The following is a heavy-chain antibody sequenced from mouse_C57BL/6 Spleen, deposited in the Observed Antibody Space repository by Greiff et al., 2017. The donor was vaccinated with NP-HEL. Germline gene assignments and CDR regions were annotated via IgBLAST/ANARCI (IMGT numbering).Heavy chain of an antibody. CDR1: GYTFTSYW. J-gene: IGHJ3*01. CDR3: ARWDDYDEGFAY. V-gene: IGHV1-64*01. CDR2: IHPNSGST. D-gene: IGHD2-4*01. Sequence: QVQLQQPGAELVKPGASVKLSCKASGYTFTSYWMHWVKQRPGQGLEWIGMIHPNSGSTNYNEKFKSKATLTVDKSSSIAYMQLSSLTSEDSAVYYCARWDDYDEGFAYWGQGTLVTVSA.